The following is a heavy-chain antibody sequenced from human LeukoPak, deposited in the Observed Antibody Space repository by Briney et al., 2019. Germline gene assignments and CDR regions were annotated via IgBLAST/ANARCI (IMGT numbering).Heavy chain of an antibody. V-gene: IGHV3-23*01. CDR2: ISGSGGST. CDR3: AKDRVRYCSSTSCLYFDY. CDR1: GFTFSCYG. Sequence: SGGSLRLSCTASGFTFSCYGMSWVRQAPGKGLEWVSGISGSGGSTYYADSVKGRFTISRDNSKNTLYLQMNSLTAEDTAVYYCAKDRVRYCSSTSCLYFDYWGQGTLVTVSS. J-gene: IGHJ4*02. D-gene: IGHD2-2*01.